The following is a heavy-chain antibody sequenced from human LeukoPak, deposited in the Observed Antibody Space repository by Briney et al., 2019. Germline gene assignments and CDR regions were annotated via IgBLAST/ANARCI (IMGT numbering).Heavy chain of an antibody. CDR3: AKIAETSGTYGQGFDY. Sequence: GGSLRLSCAASGFTFSNYWMHWVRQDPGKGLVWVSFINPDGSTTNYADSVKGRFTISRDNSKNTLYLQMNSLRVEDTAVYYCAKIAETSGTYGQGFDYWGQGTLVTVSS. CDR2: INPDGSTT. CDR1: GFTFSNYW. J-gene: IGHJ4*02. V-gene: IGHV3-74*01. D-gene: IGHD1-26*01.